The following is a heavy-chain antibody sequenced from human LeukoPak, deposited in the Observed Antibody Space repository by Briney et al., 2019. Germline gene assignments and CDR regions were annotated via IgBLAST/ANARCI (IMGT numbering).Heavy chain of an antibody. J-gene: IGHJ4*02. Sequence: SQTLSLTCVISGDSVSSNSAAWNWIRQSPSRGLEWLGRTYYRSKWHSYYAPSAKSRITINPDTSKNQFSLQLKSVTPEDTAVYYCARMVGLVSDFWGQGTLVTVSS. D-gene: IGHD3-10*01. CDR1: GDSVSSNSAA. V-gene: IGHV6-1*01. CDR3: ARMVGLVSDF. CDR2: TYYRSKWHS.